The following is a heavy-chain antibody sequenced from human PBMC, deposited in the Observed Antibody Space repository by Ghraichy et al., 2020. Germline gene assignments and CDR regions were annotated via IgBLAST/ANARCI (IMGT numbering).Heavy chain of an antibody. CDR3: ARDCRGSSCTNGAWGGLAY. J-gene: IGHJ4*02. CDR2: IKQDGSEK. D-gene: IGHD2-8*01. CDR1: GFTFTTYW. V-gene: IGHV3-7*03. Sequence: GESLNISCAASGFTFTTYWMSWVRQAPGKGLEWVANIKQDGSEKYYVDSVKGRFTISRDNAKNSLYLQMNSLRGEDTAVYYCARDCRGSSCTNGAWGGLAYWGQGALVTVSS.